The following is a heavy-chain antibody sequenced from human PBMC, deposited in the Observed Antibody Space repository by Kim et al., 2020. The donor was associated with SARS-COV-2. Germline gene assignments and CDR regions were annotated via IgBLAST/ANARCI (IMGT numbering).Heavy chain of an antibody. Sequence: SETLSLTCAVYGWSFSGYYWSWIRQPPGKGLEWIGEINYSGRTNYNPSLKSLFTISVDTSKNQLSLKLTSVTAADTDVYYCARRLSNTSGWGSHYCDLWG. V-gene: IGHV4-34*01. CDR1: GWSFSGYY. CDR3: ARRLSNTSGWGSHYCDL. D-gene: IGHD3-10*01. CDR2: INYSGRT. J-gene: IGHJ2*01.